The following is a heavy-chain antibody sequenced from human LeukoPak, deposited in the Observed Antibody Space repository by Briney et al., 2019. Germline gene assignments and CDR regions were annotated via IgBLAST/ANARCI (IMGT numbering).Heavy chain of an antibody. D-gene: IGHD1-26*01. Sequence: ASVKVSCKASGYTFSSYGIIWVRQAPGQGLQWMGWVSPFNGNTDYAPKLQGRVTMTTDTSTTTAYMERRSLTSDDTAVYYCARRGGSYSHSDFWGQGTLVTVSS. CDR1: GYTFSSYG. V-gene: IGHV1-18*01. CDR3: ARRGGSYSHSDF. J-gene: IGHJ4*02. CDR2: VSPFNGNT.